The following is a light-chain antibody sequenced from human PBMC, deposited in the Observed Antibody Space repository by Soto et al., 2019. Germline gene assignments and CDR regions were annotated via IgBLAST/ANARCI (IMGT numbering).Light chain of an antibody. V-gene: IGLV2-14*01. CDR1: ISDLGDYNY. CDR2: EVY. Sequence: QSVLTQPASVSGSPGQSITISCTGPISDLGDYNYVSWYQHHPGKAPKLMIYEVYTRTSGVSNSFSGYKSGNTASLTISGLPAEDEADYYCSSYTSSSPLVFGGGTKLTVL. J-gene: IGLJ2*01. CDR3: SSYTSSSPLV.